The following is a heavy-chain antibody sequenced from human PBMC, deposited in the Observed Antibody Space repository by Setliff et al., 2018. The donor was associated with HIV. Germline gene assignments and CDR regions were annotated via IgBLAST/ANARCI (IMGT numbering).Heavy chain of an antibody. Sequence: LSLTCTVSGVSVSGTAYYWAWIRQPPGRGLEWIGNIYYTGNTNYNSSLRSRISMSMVASKKQIFLKLSTVSAADTAVYYCARQQGDSRGFYPHFDYWGQGRLVTVSS. CDR1: GVSVSGTAYY. CDR3: ARQQGDSRGFYPHFDY. D-gene: IGHD3-22*01. V-gene: IGHV4-39*01. J-gene: IGHJ4*02. CDR2: IYYTGNT.